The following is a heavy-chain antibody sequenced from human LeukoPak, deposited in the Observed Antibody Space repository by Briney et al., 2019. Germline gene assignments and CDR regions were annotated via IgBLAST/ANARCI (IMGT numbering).Heavy chain of an antibody. J-gene: IGHJ6*03. D-gene: IGHD2-21*02. CDR3: ARSPPIVVVTAIRRNYYYYYMDV. V-gene: IGHV1-69*06. CDR2: IIPIFGTA. Sequence: PGSSVKVSCKAAGDTISAYSLNWVRQAPGQGLEWMGGIIPIFGTANYAQKFQGRVTITADKSTSTAYMELSSLRSEDTAVYYCARSPPIVVVTAIRRNYYYYYMDVWGKGTTVTVSS. CDR1: GDTISAYS.